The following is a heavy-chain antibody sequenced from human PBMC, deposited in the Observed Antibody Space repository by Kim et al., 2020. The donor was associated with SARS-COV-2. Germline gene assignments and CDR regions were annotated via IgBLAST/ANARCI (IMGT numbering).Heavy chain of an antibody. J-gene: IGHJ4*02. Sequence: GGSLRLSCAASGFTFRNYAMNWVRQAPGKGLEWVATMSGSGGITNYADAVKGRFTISRDNSKNTLFLQIDSLRVEDTAVYFCAKESEFRYYLDYWGQGALVTVSS. CDR1: GFTFRNYA. CDR2: MSGSGGIT. CDR3: AKESEFRYYLDY. D-gene: IGHD3-10*01. V-gene: IGHV3-23*01.